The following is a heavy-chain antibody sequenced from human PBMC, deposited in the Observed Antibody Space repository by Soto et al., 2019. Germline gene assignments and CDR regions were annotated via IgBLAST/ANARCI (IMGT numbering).Heavy chain of an antibody. CDR2: ISRDGSNK. CDR1: GFTFSRYA. Sequence: QVQVVESGGGVVQTGRSLRLSCAASGFTFSRYAIHWVRQAPGKGLEWVAVISRDGSNKYYVDSVKGRFTISRDNSKNTLYLQMNSLRDGDTAVYYCARSRNSAVADSFDFWGQGTLVTVSS. D-gene: IGHD3-10*01. J-gene: IGHJ4*02. V-gene: IGHV3-30*04. CDR3: ARSRNSAVADSFDF.